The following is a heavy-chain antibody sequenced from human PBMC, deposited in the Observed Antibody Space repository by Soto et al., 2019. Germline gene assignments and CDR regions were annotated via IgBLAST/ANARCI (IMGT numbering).Heavy chain of an antibody. CDR3: AREDQNWFDP. V-gene: IGHV4-34*01. CDR1: GGSFSGYY. Sequence: SETLSLTCAVYGGSFSGYYWSWIRQPPGKGLEWIGEINHSGSTNYNPSLKSRVTISVDTSKNQFSLKLSSVTAADTAVYYCAREDQNWFDPWGQGTLVTVSS. CDR2: INHSGST. J-gene: IGHJ5*02.